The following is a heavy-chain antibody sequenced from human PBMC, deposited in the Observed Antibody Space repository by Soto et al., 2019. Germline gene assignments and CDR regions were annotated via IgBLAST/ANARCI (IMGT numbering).Heavy chain of an antibody. Sequence: GASVKVSCKASGYTFTSYGISWVRQAPGQGLEWMGWISAYNGNTNYAQKLQGRVTMTTDTSTSTAYMELRSLRSDDTAVYYFAREGHYDFWSGSSGLYDYWGQGTLVTVSS. D-gene: IGHD3-3*01. CDR1: GYTFTSYG. CDR2: ISAYNGNT. V-gene: IGHV1-18*01. CDR3: AREGHYDFWSGSSGLYDY. J-gene: IGHJ4*02.